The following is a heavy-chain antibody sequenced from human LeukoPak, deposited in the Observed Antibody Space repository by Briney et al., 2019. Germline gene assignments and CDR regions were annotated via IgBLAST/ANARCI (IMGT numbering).Heavy chain of an antibody. Sequence: ASVKVSCKVSGYTLTELSMHWVRQAPGQGLEWMGWISAYNGNTNYAQKLQGRVTMTTDTSTSTAYMELRSLRSDDTAVYYCARGPSGSYLGTDYWGQGTLVTVSS. J-gene: IGHJ4*02. CDR1: GYTLTELS. CDR3: ARGPSGSYLGTDY. D-gene: IGHD1-26*01. V-gene: IGHV1-18*01. CDR2: ISAYNGNT.